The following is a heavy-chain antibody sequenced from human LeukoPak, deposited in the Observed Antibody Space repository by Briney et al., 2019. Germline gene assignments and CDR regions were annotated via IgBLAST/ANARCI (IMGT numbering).Heavy chain of an antibody. Sequence: PGGSLRLSCAASGFTFSSYAMSWVRQAPGKGLEWVSAISGSGGSTYYADSVKGRFTISRDSAKNSLYLQMNSLRAEDTAVYYCARDKRCSGGSCYTGNAFDIWGQGTMVTVSS. D-gene: IGHD2-15*01. V-gene: IGHV3-23*01. CDR1: GFTFSSYA. CDR3: ARDKRCSGGSCYTGNAFDI. CDR2: ISGSGGST. J-gene: IGHJ3*02.